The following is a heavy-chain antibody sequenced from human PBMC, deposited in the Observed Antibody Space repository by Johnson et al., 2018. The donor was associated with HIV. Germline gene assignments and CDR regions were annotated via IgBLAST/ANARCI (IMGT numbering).Heavy chain of an antibody. CDR3: ARDRGYWDAFDI. Sequence: YWMSWVRQAPGKGLEWVANIKQDGSEKYYVDSVKGRFSISRDKAKNSLYLQMNSLRAEDTAVYYCARDRGYWDAFDIWGQGTMVTVSS. CDR1: YW. D-gene: IGHD3-22*01. V-gene: IGHV3-7*01. CDR2: IKQDGSEK. J-gene: IGHJ3*02.